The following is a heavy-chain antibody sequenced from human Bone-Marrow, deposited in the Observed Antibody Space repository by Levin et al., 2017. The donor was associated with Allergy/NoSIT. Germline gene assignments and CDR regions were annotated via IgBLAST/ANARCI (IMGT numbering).Heavy chain of an antibody. D-gene: IGHD2-2*01. J-gene: IGHJ6*02. CDR3: ARDVYCSSNSCYLLGADGMDV. Sequence: SSETLSLTCTVSGGSISTYYWSWIRQPAGKGLEWIGRIYTSGSANYNPSLKSRVTMSVDTSKNQISLKLRSVTAADTAVYYCARDVYCSSNSCYLLGADGMDVWGQGTTVTVSS. V-gene: IGHV4-4*07. CDR2: IYTSGSA. CDR1: GGSISTYY.